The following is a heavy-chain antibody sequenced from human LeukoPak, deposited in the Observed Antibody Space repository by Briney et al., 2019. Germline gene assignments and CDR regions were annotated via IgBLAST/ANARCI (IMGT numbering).Heavy chain of an antibody. V-gene: IGHV3-23*01. D-gene: IGHD2-15*01. CDR1: GFSFSSHG. CDR3: AKWGCSGGSCYPFDY. Sequence: GGSLRLSCAASGFSFSSHGMSWVRQAPGKGLEWVSGIIGGAGGTYYADSVKGRFTISRDNSKNTLYLQMNSLRAEDTAVYYCAKWGCSGGSCYPFDYWGQGTLVTVSS. CDR2: IIGGAGGT. J-gene: IGHJ4*02.